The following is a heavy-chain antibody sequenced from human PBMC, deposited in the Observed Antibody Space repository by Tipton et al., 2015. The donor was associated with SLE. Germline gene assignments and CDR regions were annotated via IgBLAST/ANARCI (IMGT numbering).Heavy chain of an antibody. CDR2: IKQDGSVK. CDR1: GFTFSSYS. Sequence: SLSLSCAASGFTFSSYSMNWVRQVPGKGLEWVANIKQDGSVKNYVDSVKGRFTISRGNAKNSLFLQMNSLGAADTAVYYCARGYSGYMDVWGKGTTVTVSS. V-gene: IGHV3-7*01. CDR3: ARGYSGYMDV. D-gene: IGHD2-15*01. J-gene: IGHJ6*03.